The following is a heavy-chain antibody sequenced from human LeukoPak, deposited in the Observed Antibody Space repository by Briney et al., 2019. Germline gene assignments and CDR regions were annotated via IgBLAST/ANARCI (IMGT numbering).Heavy chain of an antibody. D-gene: IGHD6-13*01. CDR3: ARDSSSWYYFDY. Sequence: PSGTLSLTCAVYGGSFSGYYWSWIRQPPGKGLEWIGEINHSGSTNYNPSLKSRVTISVDTSKNQFSLKLSSVTAADTAVYYCARDSSSWYYFDYWGQGTLVTVSS. CDR1: GGSFSGYY. CDR2: INHSGST. V-gene: IGHV4-34*01. J-gene: IGHJ4*02.